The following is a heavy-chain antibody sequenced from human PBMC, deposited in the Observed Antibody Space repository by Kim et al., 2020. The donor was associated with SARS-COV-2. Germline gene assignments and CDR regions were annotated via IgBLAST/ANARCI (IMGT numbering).Heavy chain of an antibody. J-gene: IGHJ4*02. V-gene: IGHV3-7*01. CDR1: GFTFSSYW. CDR3: ARDSGSVIPAAPYYFDY. D-gene: IGHD2-2*01. Sequence: GGSLRLSCAASGFTFSSYWMSWVRQAPGKGLEWVANIKQDGSEKYYVDSVKGRFTISRDNAKNSLYLQMNSLRAEDTAVYYCARDSGSVIPAAPYYFDYWGQGTLVTVSS. CDR2: IKQDGSEK.